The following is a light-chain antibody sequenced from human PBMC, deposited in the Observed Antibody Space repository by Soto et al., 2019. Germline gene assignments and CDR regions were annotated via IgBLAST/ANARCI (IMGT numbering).Light chain of an antibody. J-gene: IGLJ3*02. Sequence: QSALTQPASVSGSPGQSITISCTGTSSDIGAYNFVSWYQQHPGKAPKLMIYDVFDRPSGVSNRFSGSKSDNTASLTISGLQAEDEADYYCGSYTSSDTVVFGGGTKLTVL. CDR1: SSDIGAYNF. CDR2: DVF. V-gene: IGLV2-14*03. CDR3: GSYTSSDTVV.